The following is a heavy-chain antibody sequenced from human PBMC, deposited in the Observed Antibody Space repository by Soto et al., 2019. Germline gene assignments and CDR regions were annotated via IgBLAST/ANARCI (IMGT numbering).Heavy chain of an antibody. D-gene: IGHD6-19*01. J-gene: IGHJ6*02. CDR3: ARHPAIAVAGAVYGMDV. V-gene: IGHV5-10-1*01. CDR2: IDPSDSYT. CDR1: GYSFTSYW. Sequence: GESMKISCKGAGYSFTSYWISWVRKMSGKGLEWMGTIDPSDSYTNYSPSFQGHVTMSADKSISTAYLQWRSLKASDTAMYYCARHPAIAVAGAVYGMDVWGQGTTVTVSS.